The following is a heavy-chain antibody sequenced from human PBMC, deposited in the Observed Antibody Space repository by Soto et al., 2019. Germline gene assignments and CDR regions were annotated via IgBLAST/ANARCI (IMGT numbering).Heavy chain of an antibody. V-gene: IGHV4-30-2*01. Sequence: QLRLQESGSGLVKPSQTLSLTCAVSGGSISSGSYYSWTWIRQPPGKGLEWIGYIYHNGNTYYNPSLKRRVTILVDKSNNQFSLTLKSVTAADTAVYYCAAHYDSNGYSYFFDSWGHGTLVTVSS. D-gene: IGHD3-22*01. CDR2: IYHNGNT. J-gene: IGHJ1*01. CDR3: AAHYDSNGYSYFFDS. CDR1: GGSISSGSYYS.